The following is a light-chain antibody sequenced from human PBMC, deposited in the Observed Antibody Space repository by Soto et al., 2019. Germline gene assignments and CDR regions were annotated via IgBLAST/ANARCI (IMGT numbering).Light chain of an antibody. V-gene: IGKV3-15*01. CDR1: QSVSSN. CDR2: GAS. Sequence: EIVMTQSPATLSVSPGERATLSCRASQSVSSNLAWYQKKPGQAPRLLIYGASTRATGIPARFSGSGSGTEFTLTISSLQSEDFAVYYCQQYKNWPTTFGQGTKVEVK. CDR3: QQYKNWPTT. J-gene: IGKJ1*01.